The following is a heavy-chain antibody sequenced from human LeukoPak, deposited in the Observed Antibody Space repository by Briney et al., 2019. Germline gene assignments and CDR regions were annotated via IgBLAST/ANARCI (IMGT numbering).Heavy chain of an antibody. J-gene: IGHJ6*04. Sequence: GGSLRLSCAASGFTFSSYWMSWVRQAPGKGLEWVANIKQDGSEKYYVDSVKGRFTISRDNAKNSLYLQMNSLRAEDTAMYYCARDQGVSKVFWSGFYFYYYYGMDVGGKGTTVPVPS. CDR2: IKQDGSEK. V-gene: IGHV3-7*03. CDR1: GFTFSSYW. CDR3: ARDQGVSKVFWSGFYFYYYYGMDV. D-gene: IGHD3-3*01.